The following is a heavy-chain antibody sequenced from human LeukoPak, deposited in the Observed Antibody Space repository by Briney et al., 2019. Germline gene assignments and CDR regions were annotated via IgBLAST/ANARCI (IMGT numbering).Heavy chain of an antibody. CDR2: IIPIFGTA. V-gene: IGHV1-69*01. Sequence: SVKVSCRASGGTFSSYAISWVRQAPGQGLEWMGGIIPIFGTANYAQKFQGRVTITADESPSTAYMELSSLRSEDTAVYYCARGTTIGGFDYWGQGTLVTVSS. CDR3: ARGTTIGGFDY. J-gene: IGHJ4*02. D-gene: IGHD3-16*01. CDR1: GGTFSSYA.